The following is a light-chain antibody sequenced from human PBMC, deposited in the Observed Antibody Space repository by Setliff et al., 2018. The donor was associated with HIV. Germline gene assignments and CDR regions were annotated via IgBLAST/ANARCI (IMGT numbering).Light chain of an antibody. CDR3: CSYAGSTTFDV. J-gene: IGLJ1*01. Sequence: QSVLTQPVSVSGSPGQSITISCTGNSSNVGKYDLVAWYRQHPGKAPELTIYEVSKRPAGVSKRFSGSKAGNAASLTISGLQSDDEGDYYCCSYAGSTTFDVLGSGTKVTV. CDR2: EVS. CDR1: SSNVGKYDL. V-gene: IGLV2-23*02.